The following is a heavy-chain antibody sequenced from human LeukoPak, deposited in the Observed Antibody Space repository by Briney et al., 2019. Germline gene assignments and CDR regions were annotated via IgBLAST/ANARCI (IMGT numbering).Heavy chain of an antibody. CDR3: ARGRSGYDSVSIDY. V-gene: IGHV4-61*02. CDR2: IYTSGST. D-gene: IGHD5-12*01. J-gene: IGHJ4*02. CDR1: GGSISSGSYY. Sequence: SQTLSLXCTVSGGSISSGSYYWIWIRQPAGKGLEWIGRIYTSGSTNYNPSLKSRVTISVDTSKNQFSLKLSSVTAADTAVYYCARGRSGYDSVSIDYWGQGTLVTVSS.